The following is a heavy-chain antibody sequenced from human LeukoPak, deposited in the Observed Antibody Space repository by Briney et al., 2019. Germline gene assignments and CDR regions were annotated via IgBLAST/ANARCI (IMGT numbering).Heavy chain of an antibody. J-gene: IGHJ6*02. CDR1: GFTFSSYA. D-gene: IGHD2-2*01. Sequence: GGSLRLSCAASGFTFSSYAMSWVRQAPGKGLEWVSAISGSGGSTYYADSVKGRFTISRDNAKNSLYLQMNSLRAEDTAVYYCVRCKYQLLSYYYGMDVWGQGTTVTVSS. CDR2: ISGSGGST. CDR3: VRCKYQLLSYYYGMDV. V-gene: IGHV3-23*01.